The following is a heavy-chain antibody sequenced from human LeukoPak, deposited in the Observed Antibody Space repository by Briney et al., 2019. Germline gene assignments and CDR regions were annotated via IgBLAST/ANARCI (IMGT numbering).Heavy chain of an antibody. CDR2: ISGGSSTI. CDR3: AKDRDLGAFDI. V-gene: IGHV3-23*01. D-gene: IGHD3-16*01. Sequence: GGSLRLSCAASGFTFSSYAMSWVRQAPGKGLEWVAAISGGSSTIYYADSVKGRFTVSRDNSKNTLYLQMNSLRAEDTAVYYCAKDRDLGAFDIWGQGTMVTVSS. CDR1: GFTFSSYA. J-gene: IGHJ3*02.